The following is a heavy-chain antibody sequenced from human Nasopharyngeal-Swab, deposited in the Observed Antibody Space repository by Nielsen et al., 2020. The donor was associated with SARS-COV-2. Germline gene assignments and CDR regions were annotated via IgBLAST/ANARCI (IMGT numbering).Heavy chain of an antibody. CDR2: IYYSGST. CDR1: GGSISSSSYY. Sequence: SETLSLTCTVSGGSISSSSYYWGWIRQPPGKGLEWIGNIYYSGSTYYNPSLKSRVTISVDTSKNQFSLKLSSVTAADTAVYYCARVGAAAGRGENYYYYYGMDVWGQGTTVTVSS. CDR3: ARVGAAAGRGENYYYYYGMDV. D-gene: IGHD6-13*01. J-gene: IGHJ6*02. V-gene: IGHV4-39*01.